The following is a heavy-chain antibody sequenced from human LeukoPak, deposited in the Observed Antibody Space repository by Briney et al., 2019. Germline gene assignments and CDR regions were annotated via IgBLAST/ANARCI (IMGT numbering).Heavy chain of an antibody. V-gene: IGHV3-21*01. CDR3: ARVKRGDIVATISPRSAFDI. CDR2: ISSSSSYI. CDR1: GFTFSSYS. D-gene: IGHD5-12*01. Sequence: GGSLRLSCAASGFTFSSYSMNWVRQAPGKGLEWVSSISSSSSYIYYADSVKGRFTISRDNAKNSLYLQMNSLGAEDTAVYYCARVKRGDIVATISPRSAFDIWGQGTMVTVSS. J-gene: IGHJ3*02.